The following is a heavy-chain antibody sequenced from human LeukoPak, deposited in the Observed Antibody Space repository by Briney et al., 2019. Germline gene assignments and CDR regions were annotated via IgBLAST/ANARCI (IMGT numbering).Heavy chain of an antibody. CDR3: ARPSMLTGYYYFDY. V-gene: IGHV4-39*01. D-gene: IGHD3-9*01. J-gene: IGHJ4*02. Sequence: SETLSLTCSVSGGSISSSYYYWGWIRQPPGKGLEWIGSVYHSGTIYYNPSLKSRVSISIDTSKNQFSLELSSVTATDTAVYFCARPSMLTGYYYFDYWGQGTLVTVSS. CDR1: GGSISSSYYY. CDR2: VYHSGTI.